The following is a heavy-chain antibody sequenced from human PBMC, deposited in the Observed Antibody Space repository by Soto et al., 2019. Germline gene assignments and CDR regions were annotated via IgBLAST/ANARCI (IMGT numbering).Heavy chain of an antibody. CDR1: GYTFTSFD. J-gene: IGHJ6*02. V-gene: IGHV1-8*01. CDR2: MNPSTGAT. Sequence: VQLVQSGAEVKKPGASVKVSCKVSGYTFTSFDINWVRQANGQGLEWMGWMNPSTGATGYAEKFQGRVTMTRDTSISTAYMELSGLRSEDTAEYFCARASYGSGSYYLPDMDVWGQGTTVTVSS. D-gene: IGHD3-10*01. CDR3: ARASYGSGSYYLPDMDV.